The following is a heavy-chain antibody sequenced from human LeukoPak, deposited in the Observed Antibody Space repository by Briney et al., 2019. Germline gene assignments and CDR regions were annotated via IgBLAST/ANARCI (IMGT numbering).Heavy chain of an antibody. CDR2: ISSSSSTI. D-gene: IGHD5-12*01. Sequence: GGSLRLSCAASGFTFSSYSMNWVRQAPGKGLEWVSYISSSSSTIYYADSVKGRFTISRDNAKNSLYLQMNSLRAEDTAVYYCARDVDPNYFYYMDVRGKGTTVTVSS. V-gene: IGHV3-48*01. CDR1: GFTFSSYS. J-gene: IGHJ6*03. CDR3: ARDVDPNYFYYMDV.